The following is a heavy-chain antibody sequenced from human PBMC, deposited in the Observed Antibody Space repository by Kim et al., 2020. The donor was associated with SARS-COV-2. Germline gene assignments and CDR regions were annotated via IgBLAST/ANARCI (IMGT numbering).Heavy chain of an antibody. J-gene: IGHJ6*02. D-gene: IGHD3-10*01. Sequence: GESLKISCKGSGYSFTSYWIGWVRQMPGKGLEWMGIIYPGDSDTRYSPSFQGQVTISADKSISTAYLQWSSLKASDTAMYYCARSGGGGELLWLYYYYGMDVWGQGTTVTVSS. CDR1: GYSFTSYW. CDR3: ARSGGGGELLWLYYYYGMDV. V-gene: IGHV5-51*01. CDR2: IYPGDSDT.